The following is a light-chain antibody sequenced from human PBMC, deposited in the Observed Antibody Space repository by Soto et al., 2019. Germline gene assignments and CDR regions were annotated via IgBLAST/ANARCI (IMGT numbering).Light chain of an antibody. CDR1: SNDVGGYNY. J-gene: IGLJ1*01. V-gene: IGLV2-14*01. Sequence: QSVLTHPASVSGSPGQSITISCTGSSNDVGGYNYVSWYQQHPGKAPKLILYEVSNRPSGVSHRFSGSKSANTASLTISGLQTEDEADYYCSSYTTSSSYVFGTGTKVTVL. CDR3: SSYTTSSSYV. CDR2: EVS.